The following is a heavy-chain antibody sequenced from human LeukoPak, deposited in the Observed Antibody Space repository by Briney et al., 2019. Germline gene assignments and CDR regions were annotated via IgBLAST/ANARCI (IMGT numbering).Heavy chain of an antibody. CDR1: GDSDSSYY. Sequence: SETLSLTCTVSGDSDSSYYWSLIRQPPGKGLEWIGYIYYSGSTNYNPSLKSRVTISVDTSKNQFSLKLSSVTAADTAVYYCARLGSATYYYDSSGYPTPYYFDYWGQGTLVTVSS. V-gene: IGHV4-59*08. CDR2: IYYSGST. J-gene: IGHJ4*02. CDR3: ARLGSATYYYDSSGYPTPYYFDY. D-gene: IGHD3-22*01.